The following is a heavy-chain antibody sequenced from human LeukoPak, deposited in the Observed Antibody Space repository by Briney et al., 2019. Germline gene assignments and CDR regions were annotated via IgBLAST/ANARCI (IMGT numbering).Heavy chain of an antibody. Sequence: SETLSLTCSVSGATAGSSGFFWGWIRQPPGKGLEWIGNFYYSGLTYYNPSLKSRVTVSVDTAKNQFSLKLTSVTAADTALYYCARSTVWGSPIDLWGQGALVTVSS. D-gene: IGHD4-17*01. V-gene: IGHV4-39*07. CDR3: ARSTVWGSPIDL. CDR2: FYYSGLT. CDR1: GATAGSSGFF. J-gene: IGHJ5*02.